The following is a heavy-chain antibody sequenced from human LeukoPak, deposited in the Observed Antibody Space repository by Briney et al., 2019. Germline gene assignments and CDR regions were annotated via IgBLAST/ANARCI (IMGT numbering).Heavy chain of an antibody. D-gene: IGHD5-18*01. CDR3: AKHSPSYSLVYYFDF. V-gene: IGHV3-30*18. CDR2: ISYDGTKK. Sequence: GGSLRLSCAASGFTFSSDGMHWVRQAPGKGPEWVAVISYDGTKKYYADSVKGRFTISRDSSKNTLYLQMNSLRTEDTAIYYCAKHSPSYSLVYYFDFWGQGTLVTVSS. CDR1: GFTFSSDG. J-gene: IGHJ4*02.